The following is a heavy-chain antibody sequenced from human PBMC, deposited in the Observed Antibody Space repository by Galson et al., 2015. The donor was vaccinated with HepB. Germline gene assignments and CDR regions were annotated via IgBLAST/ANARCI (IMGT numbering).Heavy chain of an antibody. Sequence: SVKVSCKASGGTFSSYAISWVRRAPGQGLEWMGGIIPIFGTANYAQKFQGRVTITADESTSTAYMELSSLRSEDTAVYYCARDLSYYYGSGSYYRGGAFDIWGQGTMVTVSS. CDR2: IIPIFGTA. D-gene: IGHD3-10*01. J-gene: IGHJ3*02. CDR3: ARDLSYYYGSGSYYRGGAFDI. CDR1: GGTFSSYA. V-gene: IGHV1-69*13.